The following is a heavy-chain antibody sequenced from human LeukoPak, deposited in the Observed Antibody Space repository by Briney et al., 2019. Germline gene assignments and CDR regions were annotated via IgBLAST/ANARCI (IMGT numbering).Heavy chain of an antibody. D-gene: IGHD3-22*01. V-gene: IGHV4-59*01. Sequence: SETLSLTCTVSGGSISSYYWRWIRQPPGKGLEWIGYIYYSGSTNYNPSLKSRVTISVDTSKNQFSLKLSSVTAADTAVYYCARDMADYYDSSGINWFDPWGQGTLVTVSS. CDR2: IYYSGST. J-gene: IGHJ5*02. CDR3: ARDMADYYDSSGINWFDP. CDR1: GGSISSYY.